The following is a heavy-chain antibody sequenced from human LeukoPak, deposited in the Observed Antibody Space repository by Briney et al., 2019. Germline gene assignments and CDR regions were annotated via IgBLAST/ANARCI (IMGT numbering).Heavy chain of an antibody. D-gene: IGHD4-11*01. Sequence: PGGSLRLSCAASGFTFKTYNMNWVRQAPGKGLEWVSYISRSSSNKYYADSVKGRFTISRDNSKNTLYLQMNSLRAEDTAVYYCARGTTVLDYWGQGTLVTVSS. CDR1: GFTFKTYN. V-gene: IGHV3-48*01. CDR3: ARGTTVLDY. J-gene: IGHJ4*02. CDR2: ISRSSSNK.